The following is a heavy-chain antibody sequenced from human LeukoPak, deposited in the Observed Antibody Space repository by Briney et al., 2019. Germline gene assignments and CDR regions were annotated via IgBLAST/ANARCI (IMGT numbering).Heavy chain of an antibody. CDR2: IRYDGSNE. CDR1: GFTFSSYG. J-gene: IGHJ4*02. CDR3: AKSLSSSWPSFDY. Sequence: PGGSLRLSCAASGFTFSSYGMHWVRQAPGKGLEWVSFIRYDGSNEYYADSVRGRFTISRDNSKNTLYLQMNSLRAEDTAVYYCAKSLSSSWPSFDYWGQGTLVTVSS. D-gene: IGHD6-13*01. V-gene: IGHV3-30*02.